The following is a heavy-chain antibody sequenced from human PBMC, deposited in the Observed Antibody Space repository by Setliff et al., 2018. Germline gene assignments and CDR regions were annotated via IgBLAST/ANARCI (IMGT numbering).Heavy chain of an antibody. D-gene: IGHD2-21*02. CDR2: IGHTGSI. J-gene: IGHJ4*02. V-gene: IGHV4-38-2*02. CDR3: ARDLGHGGDSDY. Sequence: PSETLSLTCTVSGYSISSGYIWGWIRQPPGKGLEWVGNIGHTGSINYNPSLKSRLTISRDTSKNQVSLKLNSVTATDTVVYYCARDLGHGGDSDYWGQGILVTVSS. CDR1: GYSISSGYI.